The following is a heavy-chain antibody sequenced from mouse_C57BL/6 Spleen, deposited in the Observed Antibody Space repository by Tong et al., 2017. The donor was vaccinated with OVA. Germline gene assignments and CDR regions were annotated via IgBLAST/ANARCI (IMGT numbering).Heavy chain of an antibody. CDR3: ARGHYRSPYYYAMDY. V-gene: IGHV5-2*01. D-gene: IGHD2-14*01. Sequence: EVQLQESGGGLVQPGESLKLSCESNEYEFPSHDMSWVRKTPEKRLELVAAINSDGGSTYYPDTMERRFIISRDNTKKTLYLQMSSLRSEDTALYYCARGHYRSPYYYAMDYWGQGTSVTVSS. CDR2: INSDGGST. CDR1: EYEFPSHD. J-gene: IGHJ4*01.